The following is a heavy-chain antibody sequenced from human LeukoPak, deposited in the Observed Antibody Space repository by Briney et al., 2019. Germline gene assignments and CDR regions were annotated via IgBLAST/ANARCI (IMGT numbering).Heavy chain of an antibody. J-gene: IGHJ4*02. CDR3: ARESSGGYSYGYFDY. CDR1: GYTFTSYG. V-gene: IGHV1-69*05. CDR2: IIPIFGTA. D-gene: IGHD5-18*01. Sequence: GASVKVSSKASGYTFTSYGISWVRQAPGQGLEWMGGIIPIFGTANYAQKFQGRVTITTDESTSTAYMELSSLRSEDTAVYYCARESSGGYSYGYFDYWGQGTLVTVSS.